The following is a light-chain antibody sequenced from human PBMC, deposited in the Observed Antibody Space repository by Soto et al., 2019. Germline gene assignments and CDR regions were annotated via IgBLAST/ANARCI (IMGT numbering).Light chain of an antibody. J-gene: IGLJ1*01. V-gene: IGLV2-14*01. CDR3: SSYTSSSTV. CDR1: SSDVGGYNY. Sequence: QSVLTQPASVSGSPGQSNTISCTGTSSDVGGYNYVSWYQQHPGKAPKLMIYEVSNRPSGVSNRFSGSKSGNTASLTISGLQAEDEADYYCSSYTSSSTVFGTGTKVTVL. CDR2: EVS.